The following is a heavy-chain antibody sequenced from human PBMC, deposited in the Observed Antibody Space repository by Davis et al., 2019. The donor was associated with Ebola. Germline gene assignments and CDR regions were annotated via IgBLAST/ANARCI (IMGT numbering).Heavy chain of an antibody. Sequence: GESLKISCAASGFTLSSYWMSWVRQAPGKGLEWVANIKQDGSEKYYVDSVKGRFTISRDNAKNSLYLQMNSLRAEDTAVYYCARELGDGYDLDYWGQGTLVTVSS. CDR1: GFTLSSYW. CDR3: ARELGDGYDLDY. J-gene: IGHJ4*02. D-gene: IGHD5-24*01. CDR2: IKQDGSEK. V-gene: IGHV3-7*03.